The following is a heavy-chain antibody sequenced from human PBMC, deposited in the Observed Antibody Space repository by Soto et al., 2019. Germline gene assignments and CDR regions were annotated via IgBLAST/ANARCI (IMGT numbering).Heavy chain of an antibody. CDR2: TYYRSKWYN. J-gene: IGHJ4*02. Sequence: SQTLSLTCAISGDSVFSNTAAWNWIRQSPSRGLEWLGRTYYRSKWYNDYAVTVRSRIAIKPDTSKNQFSLHLNSVTPDDTALYYCVRDVEFDFDHWGQGTQGTVSS. V-gene: IGHV6-1*01. CDR3: VRDVEFDFDH. D-gene: IGHD1-1*01. CDR1: GDSVFSNTAA.